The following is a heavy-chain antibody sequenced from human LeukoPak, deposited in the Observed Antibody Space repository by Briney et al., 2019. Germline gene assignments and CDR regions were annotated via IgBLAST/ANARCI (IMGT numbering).Heavy chain of an antibody. V-gene: IGHV3-23*01. D-gene: IGHD3-22*01. Sequence: PGGSLRLSCAASGFTFSSYAMSWVRQVPGKGLEWVSVISGSGDNTYYADSVKGRFTISRDNSKNTLYLQMNSLRAEDTAVYYCARGAYYFDSSGYSGAFDIWGQGTMVTVSS. CDR1: GFTFSSYA. J-gene: IGHJ3*02. CDR3: ARGAYYFDSSGYSGAFDI. CDR2: ISGSGDNT.